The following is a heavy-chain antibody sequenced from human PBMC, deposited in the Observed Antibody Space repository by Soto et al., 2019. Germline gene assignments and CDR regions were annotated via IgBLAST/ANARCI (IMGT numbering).Heavy chain of an antibody. V-gene: IGHV1-18*04. D-gene: IGHD5-12*01. Sequence: GASLQVSWAASGSALPPYGSSWVRQAPEQGLEWMGWISAYNGNTNYAQKLQGRVTMTTDTSTSTAYMELRSLRSDDTAVYYCARDKDIGIVATTYDYWGQGTLVNVSS. CDR2: ISAYNGNT. CDR1: GSALPPYG. CDR3: ARDKDIGIVATTYDY. J-gene: IGHJ4*02.